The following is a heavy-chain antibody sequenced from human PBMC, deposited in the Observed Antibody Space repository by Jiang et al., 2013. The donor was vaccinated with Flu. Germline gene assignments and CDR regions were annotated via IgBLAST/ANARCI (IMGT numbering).Heavy chain of an antibody. CDR2: IWYDGSNK. CDR1: GFAFSSYG. CDR3: ARDGDSNYDFWSGYYFDY. Sequence: VVQPGRSLRLSCAASGFAFSSYGMHWVRQAPGKGLEWVAVIWYDGSNKYYADSVKGRFTISRDNSKNTLYLQMNSLRAEDTAVYYCARDGDSNYDFWSGYYFDYWGQGTLVTVSS. J-gene: IGHJ4*02. V-gene: IGHV3-33*01. D-gene: IGHD3-3*01.